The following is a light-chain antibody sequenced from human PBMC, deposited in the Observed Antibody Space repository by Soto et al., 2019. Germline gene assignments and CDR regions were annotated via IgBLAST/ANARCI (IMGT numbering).Light chain of an antibody. CDR1: SSDVGGYNY. CDR3: ISYAGSNNLGV. V-gene: IGLV2-8*01. J-gene: IGLJ2*01. CDR2: EVS. Sequence: QSALTQPPSASGSPGQSVTISCTGTSSDVGGYNYVSWYQQHPGKAPKLMIYEVSKRPSGVTDRFSGSKSGNTASLTVSGLQAEDEADYSWISYAGSNNLGVFGGGTKVTVL.